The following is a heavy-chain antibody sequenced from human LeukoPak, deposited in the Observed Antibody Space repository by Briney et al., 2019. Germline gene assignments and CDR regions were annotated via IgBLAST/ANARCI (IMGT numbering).Heavy chain of an antibody. CDR3: GGPVGQLSTGRSFDY. CDR1: GFTFSSYW. CDR2: IKQDGSEK. J-gene: IGHJ4*02. V-gene: IGHV3-7*01. Sequence: PGGSLRLSCAASGFTFSSYWMSWVRQAPGKGLEWVANIKQDGSEKYYVDSVKGRFTISRDNAKNSLYLQMNSLRAEDTAVYYCGGPVGQLSTGRSFDYWGQGTLVTVSS. D-gene: IGHD6-13*01.